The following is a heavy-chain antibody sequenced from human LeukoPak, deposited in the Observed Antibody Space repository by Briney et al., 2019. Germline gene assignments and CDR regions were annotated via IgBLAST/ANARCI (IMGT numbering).Heavy chain of an antibody. Sequence: SETLSLTCTVSGGSISSYYWSWIRQPPEKGLEWIGYFYYSGSSNYNPSLKSGVTISVDTSKNQFSLKLRSVTAADTAVYYCARVGLVDYYYYAMDVWGQGTTVTVSS. V-gene: IGHV4-59*01. J-gene: IGHJ6*02. CDR1: GGSISSYY. CDR3: ARVGLVDYYYYAMDV. D-gene: IGHD1-26*01. CDR2: FYYSGSS.